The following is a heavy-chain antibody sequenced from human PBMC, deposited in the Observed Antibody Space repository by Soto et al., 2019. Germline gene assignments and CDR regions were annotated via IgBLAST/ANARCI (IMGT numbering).Heavy chain of an antibody. CDR2: ISPMVGMA. Sequence: QVQLVQSGAEEKKPGSSVRVSCKAPGGTFSSYGISWVRQAPGQGLEWMGGISPMVGMANYAERFQGRVTITAEECTSTAHMELRSLTAEDTATYYCAREGYNSGRDPLDIWGQGTMVTVSS. J-gene: IGHJ3*02. V-gene: IGHV1-69*01. CDR1: GGTFSSYG. D-gene: IGHD6-19*01. CDR3: AREGYNSGRDPLDI.